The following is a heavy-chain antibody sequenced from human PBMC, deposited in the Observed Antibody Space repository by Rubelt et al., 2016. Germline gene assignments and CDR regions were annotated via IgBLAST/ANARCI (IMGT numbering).Heavy chain of an antibody. Sequence: EVQLLESGGGLVQPGGSLRLSCAASGFTFSTYAMSWVRQAPGKGLEWVSAISGSGGSTYYADSVKGRFTISRDNSKNTLYLQMNSLRAEDTAVYYCARRYDFWSGYYGGYYYGMDVWGQGTTVTVS. CDR2: ISGSGGST. V-gene: IGHV3-23*01. D-gene: IGHD3-3*01. J-gene: IGHJ6*02. CDR3: ARRYDFWSGYYGGYYYGMDV. CDR1: GFTFSTYA.